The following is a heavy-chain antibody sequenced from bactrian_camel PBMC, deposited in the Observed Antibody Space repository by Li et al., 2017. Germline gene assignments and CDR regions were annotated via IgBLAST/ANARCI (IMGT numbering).Heavy chain of an antibody. D-gene: IGHD1*01. CDR3: TRSYFGASHNTFAF. CDR2: ISSGGSTT. Sequence: VQLVESGGGLVQPGGSLRLSCSASGFTFSGYYMSWVRQGPGKGLEWVSAISSGGSTTFYADSVKGRFTISRDNARNTVYLQMNSLKPEDTAVYYCTRSYFGASHNTFAFWGQGTQVTVS. V-gene: IGHV3S40*01. J-gene: IGHJ4*01. CDR1: GFTFSGYY.